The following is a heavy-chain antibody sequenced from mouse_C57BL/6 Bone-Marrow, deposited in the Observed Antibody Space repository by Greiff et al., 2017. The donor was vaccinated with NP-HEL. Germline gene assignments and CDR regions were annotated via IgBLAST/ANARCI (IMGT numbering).Heavy chain of an antibody. J-gene: IGHJ4*01. Sequence: QVQLQQPGTELVKPGASVKLSCKASGYTFTSYWMHWVKQRPGQGLEWIGNINPSNGGTNYNAKFKSKATLTVDKSSSTAYMQLSSLTSEDSAVYYCARSGYYGSSYNAMDYWGQGTSVTVSS. D-gene: IGHD1-1*01. CDR2: INPSNGGT. CDR1: GYTFTSYW. V-gene: IGHV1-53*01. CDR3: ARSGYYGSSYNAMDY.